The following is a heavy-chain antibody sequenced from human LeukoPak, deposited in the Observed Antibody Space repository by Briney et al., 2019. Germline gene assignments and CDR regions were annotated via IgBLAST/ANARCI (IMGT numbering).Heavy chain of an antibody. J-gene: IGHJ4*02. V-gene: IGHV3-21*04. CDR1: GFTFNSYS. Sequence: GGSLRLSCAASGFTFNSYSMNWVRQAPGKGLEWVSSISGSNSYIYYADSMKGRFTISRDNAKNSLYLQMNSLRAEDTAVYYCAKGYYDILRSANYFDYWGQGTLVTVSS. CDR2: ISGSNSYI. CDR3: AKGYYDILRSANYFDY. D-gene: IGHD3-9*01.